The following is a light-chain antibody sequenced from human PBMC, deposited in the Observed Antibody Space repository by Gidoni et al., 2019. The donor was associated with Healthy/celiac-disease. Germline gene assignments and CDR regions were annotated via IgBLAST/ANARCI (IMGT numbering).Light chain of an antibody. CDR2: DTS. CDR1: TGAVTSGHY. Sequence: QAVVTQEPSLTVSPGGTVTLTCGSSTGAVTSGHYPYWFQQKPGQAPRTLIYDTSNKHSWTPARFSGSLLGGKAALTLSGAQPEDEAEYYCLLSYSGARLVVFGGGTKLTVI. J-gene: IGLJ2*01. V-gene: IGLV7-46*01. CDR3: LLSYSGARLVV.